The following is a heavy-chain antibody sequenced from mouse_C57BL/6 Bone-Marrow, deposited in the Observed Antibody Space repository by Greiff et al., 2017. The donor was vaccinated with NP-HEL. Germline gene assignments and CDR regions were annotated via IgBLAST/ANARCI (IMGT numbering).Heavy chain of an antibody. J-gene: IGHJ3*01. CDR1: GYTFTSYW. Sequence: QVQLQQSGAELVKPGASVKLSCKASGYTFTSYWMQWVKQRPGQGLEWIGEIDPSDSYTNYNQKFKGKATLTVDTSSSTAYMQLSSLTSEDSAVYDCARGAATVDWFAYWGQGTLVTVSA. D-gene: IGHD1-1*01. V-gene: IGHV1-50*01. CDR3: ARGAATVDWFAY. CDR2: IDPSDSYT.